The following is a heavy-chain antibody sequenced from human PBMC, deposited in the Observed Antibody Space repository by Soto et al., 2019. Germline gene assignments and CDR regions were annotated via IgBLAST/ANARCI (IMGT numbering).Heavy chain of an antibody. CDR1: GFTFSSYG. CDR3: ARDQFAYDYIWGSSN. D-gene: IGHD3-16*01. Sequence: PVGSLRLSCAASGFTFSSYGMHWVRQAPGKGLEWVAVIWYDGSNKYYADSVKGRFTISRDNSKNTLYLQMNSLRAEDTAVYYCARDQFAYDYIWGSSNWGQGTLVTVSS. CDR2: IWYDGSNK. J-gene: IGHJ4*02. V-gene: IGHV3-33*01.